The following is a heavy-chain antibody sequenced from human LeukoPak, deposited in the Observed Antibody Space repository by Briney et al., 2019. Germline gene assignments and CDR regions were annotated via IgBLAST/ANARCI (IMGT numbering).Heavy chain of an antibody. J-gene: IGHJ4*02. D-gene: IGHD5-12*01. CDR3: ARGRGRAVATTHYFDY. V-gene: IGHV1-2*02. CDR2: INPNSGGT. CDR1: GYTFTGYY. Sequence: ASVKVSCKASGYTFTGYYMHWVRQAPGQGLEWMGWINPNSGGTNYAQKFQGRVTMTRDTSISTAYMELSRLRSNDTAVYYCARGRGRAVATTHYFDYWGQGTLATVSS.